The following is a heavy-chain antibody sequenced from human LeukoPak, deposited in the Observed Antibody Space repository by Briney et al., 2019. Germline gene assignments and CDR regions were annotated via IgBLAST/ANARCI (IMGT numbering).Heavy chain of an antibody. J-gene: IGHJ4*02. CDR3: ARVLGYCSSTSCISHFDY. D-gene: IGHD2-2*01. V-gene: IGHV4-39*01. Sequence: PSETLSLTCTVSGGSISSSSYYWGWIRQPPGKGLEWIGSIYYSGSTYYNPSLKSRVTISVDTSKNQFSLKLSSVTAADTAVYYCARVLGYCSSTSCISHFDYWGQGTLVTVSS. CDR1: GGSISSSSYY. CDR2: IYYSGST.